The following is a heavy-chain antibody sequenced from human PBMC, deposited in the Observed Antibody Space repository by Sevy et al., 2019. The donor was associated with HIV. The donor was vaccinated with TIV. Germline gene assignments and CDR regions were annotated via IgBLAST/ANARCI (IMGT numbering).Heavy chain of an antibody. CDR3: AKETIRGYY. CDR1: AFTFNSYV. D-gene: IGHD6-25*01. V-gene: IGHV3-23*01. Sequence: GGSLRLSCAVSAFTFNSYVMSWVRQAPGKGLEWVSTISASGGYTYYADSVKGRLTISRDNSQNTVYLQMNSLRAEDTAIYYCAKETIRGYYWGQGTVVTVSS. J-gene: IGHJ4*02. CDR2: ISASGGYT.